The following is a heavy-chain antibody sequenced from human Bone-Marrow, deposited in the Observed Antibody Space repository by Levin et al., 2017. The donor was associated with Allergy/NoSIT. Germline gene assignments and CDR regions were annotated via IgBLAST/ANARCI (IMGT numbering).Heavy chain of an antibody. CDR1: GFTFSDYA. V-gene: IGHV3-23*01. Sequence: PGESLKISCAASGFTFSDYAMTWVRQAPGKGLEWVSFISDSGGSTYYADSVRGRFTISRDNSKNTLYLQINTLRVEDTAVYYCAKRYCSGSSCYGAYYFDYWGQGTLVTVSS. CDR3: AKRYCSGSSCYGAYYFDY. CDR2: ISDSGGST. D-gene: IGHD2-2*01. J-gene: IGHJ4*02.